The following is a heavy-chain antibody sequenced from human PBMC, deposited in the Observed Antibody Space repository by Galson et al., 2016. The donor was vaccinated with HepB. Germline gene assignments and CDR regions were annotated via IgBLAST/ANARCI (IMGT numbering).Heavy chain of an antibody. CDR1: GFTFSSFA. J-gene: IGHJ5*01. V-gene: IGHV3-64D*06. Sequence: SLRLSCAASGFTFSSFAVHWLRQAPGKGLEYVSAISYNGGSTYHAGSVKGRFTISRDNSKNTLYLHMSSLRTEDTAVYYCVKGSGDSSDWYNNWFDSWGQGTLVTVSP. CDR3: VKGSGDSSDWYNNWFDS. D-gene: IGHD6-19*01. CDR2: ISYNGGST.